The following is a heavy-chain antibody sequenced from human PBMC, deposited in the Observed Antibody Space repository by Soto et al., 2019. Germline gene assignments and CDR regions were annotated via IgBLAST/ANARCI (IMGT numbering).Heavy chain of an antibody. CDR3: AKDVLSYVVGATISYYYYGMDV. CDR1: GFTFSSYG. J-gene: IGHJ6*02. D-gene: IGHD1-26*01. V-gene: IGHV3-30*18. Sequence: QVQLVESGGGVVQPGRSLRLSCAASGFTFSSYGMHWVRQAPGKGLEWVAVISYDGSNKYYADSVKGRFTISRDNSKNTLYLQMNSLRAEDTAVYYCAKDVLSYVVGATISYYYYGMDVWGQGTTVTVSS. CDR2: ISYDGSNK.